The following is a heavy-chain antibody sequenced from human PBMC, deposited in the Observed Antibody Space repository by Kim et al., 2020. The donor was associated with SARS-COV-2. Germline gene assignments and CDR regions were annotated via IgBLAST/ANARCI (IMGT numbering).Heavy chain of an antibody. Sequence: GGSLRLSCAASGFTFGGNWMTWVRQAVGKGLEWVACINQDGSQQYYVDSAKGRFTISRDNAKNSVYLQMNSLRGEDTAVYYCARGRGVDYWGQGTLVTVS. CDR1: GFTFGGNW. CDR2: INQDGSQQ. J-gene: IGHJ4*02. CDR3: ARGRGVDY. V-gene: IGHV3-7*04.